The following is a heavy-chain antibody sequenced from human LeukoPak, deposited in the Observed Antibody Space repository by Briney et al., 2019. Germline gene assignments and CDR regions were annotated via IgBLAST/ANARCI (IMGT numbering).Heavy chain of an antibody. J-gene: IGHJ4*02. Sequence: ASVKVSCKASGYTFTSYYMHWVRQAPGQGLEWMGIINPSGGSTSYAQKFQGRVTMTRDTSTSTVYMELSRLRSDDTAVYYCARGGRKNLVVAHWGQGTLVTVSS. CDR1: GYTFTSYY. V-gene: IGHV1-46*01. CDR3: ARGGRKNLVVAH. CDR2: INPSGGST. D-gene: IGHD3-22*01.